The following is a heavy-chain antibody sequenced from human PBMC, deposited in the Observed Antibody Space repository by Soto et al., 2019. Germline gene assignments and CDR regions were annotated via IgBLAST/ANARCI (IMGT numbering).Heavy chain of an antibody. D-gene: IGHD1-26*01. J-gene: IGHJ6*02. CDR2: IYPGDSDT. CDR3: ARRAKYYYYGMDV. CDR1: GYSFTSYW. V-gene: IGHV5-51*01. Sequence: LGESLTISFKGSGYSFTSYWIGWGRQMPGKGLEWMGIIYPGDSDTRYSPSFQGQVTISADKSISTAYLQWSSLKAADTAMYYCARRAKYYYYGMDVWGQGTTVTVSS.